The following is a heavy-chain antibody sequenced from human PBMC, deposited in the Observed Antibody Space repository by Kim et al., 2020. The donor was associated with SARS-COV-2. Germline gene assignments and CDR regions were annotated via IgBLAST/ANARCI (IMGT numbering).Heavy chain of an antibody. CDR3: ARMPASIVAADY. D-gene: IGHD6-13*01. J-gene: IGHJ4*02. Sequence: KYYSTSLKTRLTISKDTSKNRVVLTMTNMDPVDTATYYCARMPASIVAADYWGQGTLVTVSS. V-gene: IGHV2-70*01. CDR2: K.